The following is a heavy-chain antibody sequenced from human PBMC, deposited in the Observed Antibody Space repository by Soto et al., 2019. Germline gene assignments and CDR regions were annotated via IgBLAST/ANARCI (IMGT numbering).Heavy chain of an antibody. J-gene: IGHJ6*02. D-gene: IGHD3-16*01. Sequence: QLQLVQSGGEVKKPGASVKVSCKASGYKCITYGITWVRQAPGQGLEWMVGISTYSGNTDYAQSLQDRVNMTTDTSTSTVYMELGSLSSDDTAVYYCARGLGTNGLDVWGQGTEVTVSS. V-gene: IGHV1-18*04. CDR3: ARGLGTNGLDV. CDR1: GYKCITYG. CDR2: ISTYSGNT.